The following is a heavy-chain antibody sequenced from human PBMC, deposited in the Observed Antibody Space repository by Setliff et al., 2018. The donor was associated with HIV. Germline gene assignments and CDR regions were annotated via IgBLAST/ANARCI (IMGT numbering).Heavy chain of an antibody. CDR1: GGSIISSSYY. J-gene: IGHJ4*02. CDR2: MYYRGTT. CDR3: ARQGLTMLPGGGVPAPILYYFDF. V-gene: IGHV4-39*01. Sequence: PSETLSLTCTVSGGSIISSSYYWAWIRQPPGKGLEWIGTMYYRGTTYNNPSLKSRVTFSADTSKNQFSLTLNSVTATDTAVYYCARQGLTMLPGGGVPAPILYYFDFWGQGILVTVSS. D-gene: IGHD3-10*01.